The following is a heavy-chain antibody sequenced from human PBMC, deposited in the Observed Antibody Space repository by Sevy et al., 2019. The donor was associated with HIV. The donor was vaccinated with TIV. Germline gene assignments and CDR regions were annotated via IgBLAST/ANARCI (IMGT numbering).Heavy chain of an antibody. V-gene: IGHV3-23*01. J-gene: IGHJ4*02. CDR1: GFTFSSYV. CDR3: AKDIVVVVAAYRATAAFDY. CDR2: ISGSGGST. Sequence: GGYLRLSCAASGFTFSSYVMSWVRQAPGKGLEWVSGISGSGGSTYYADSVKGRFTISRDNSKNTLYLQMNSLRAEDTAVYYCAKDIVVVVAAYRATAAFDYWGQGILVTVSS. D-gene: IGHD2-15*01.